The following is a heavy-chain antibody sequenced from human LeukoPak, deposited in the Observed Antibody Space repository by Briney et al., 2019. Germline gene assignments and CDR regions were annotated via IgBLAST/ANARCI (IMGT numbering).Heavy chain of an antibody. V-gene: IGHV1-8*01. CDR2: MNPNSANT. Sequence: RASVKVSCKASGYTFTSRDINWVRQATGQGLEWMGWMNPNSANTGYAQKFQGRVTMTRNTSISTAYMELSSLRSEDTAVYYCARAVISGYSYENWFDPWGQGTLVTVSS. J-gene: IGHJ5*02. CDR1: GYTFTSRD. CDR3: ARAVISGYSYENWFDP. D-gene: IGHD5-18*01.